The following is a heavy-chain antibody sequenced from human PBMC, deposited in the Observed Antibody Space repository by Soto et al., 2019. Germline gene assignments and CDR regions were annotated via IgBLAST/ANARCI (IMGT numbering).Heavy chain of an antibody. V-gene: IGHV2-5*02. D-gene: IGHD2-15*01. CDR2: IYWDDDK. CDR3: AHRPSYFSGGSCYSGFDY. CDR1: GFSLSTSGVG. Sequence: QITLKESGPTLVKPTQTLTLTCTFSGFSLSTSGVGVGWIRQPPGKALEWLELIYWDDDKRYSPSLKSRLTITKDSPKNQVVFTMTNMDTVDTATYSCAHRPSYFSGGSCYSGFDYWGQGTPATVSS. J-gene: IGHJ4*02.